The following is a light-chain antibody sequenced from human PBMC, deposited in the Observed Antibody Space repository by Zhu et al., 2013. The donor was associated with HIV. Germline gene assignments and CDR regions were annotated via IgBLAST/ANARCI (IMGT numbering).Light chain of an antibody. V-gene: IGLV2-14*01. CDR3: SSYTSTITLVV. CDR2: RS. CDR1: SSDVNTYDY. J-gene: IGLJ3*02. Sequence: QSTLTQPASVSGSPGQSITISCTATSSDVNTYDYVSWYQQHPGKAPSSSFMRSIIGPQGSLIAFSGSKSGNTASLTISGLQTEDEADYYCSSYTSTITLVVFGGGTKLTVL.